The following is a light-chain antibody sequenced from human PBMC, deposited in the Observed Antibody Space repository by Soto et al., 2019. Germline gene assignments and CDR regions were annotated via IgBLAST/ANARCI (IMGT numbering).Light chain of an antibody. J-gene: IGKJ4*01. CDR3: QHYNHWSSIS. Sequence: EIVMTQSPATLSVSPGERATLSCRASQSVSRNLAWYQQKPGQAPRLLISYASTRATGIPARFSGSGSGTEFTLTISSLQSEDFALYYCQHYNHWSSISFGGGTKVEV. V-gene: IGKV3-15*01. CDR1: QSVSRN. CDR2: YAS.